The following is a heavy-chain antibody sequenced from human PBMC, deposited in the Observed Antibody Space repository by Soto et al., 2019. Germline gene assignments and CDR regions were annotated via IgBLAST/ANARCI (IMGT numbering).Heavy chain of an antibody. CDR3: ARHGNDILTGYPNYYYYYGMDV. Sequence: PGESLKISCKGSGYSFTSYWIGWVRQMPGKGLEWVGIIYPGDSDTRYSPSFQGQVTISADKSISTAYLQWSSLKASDTAMYYCARHGNDILTGYPNYYYYYGMDVWGQGTTVTVS. D-gene: IGHD3-9*01. J-gene: IGHJ6*02. CDR2: IYPGDSDT. V-gene: IGHV5-51*01. CDR1: GYSFTSYW.